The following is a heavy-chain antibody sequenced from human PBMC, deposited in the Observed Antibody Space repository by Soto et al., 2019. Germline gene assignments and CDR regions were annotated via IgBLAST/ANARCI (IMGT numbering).Heavy chain of an antibody. J-gene: IGHJ6*02. Sequence: SETLSLTCTVSGGSINTYYWSWIRQPPGKGLERIGYIYYSDNTYYNHYLKSRVGISVDTSKNKNSLKLRSVTAADTAVYYCARGVGSGWYYYYYGMDVWGQGTTVTVSS. CDR2: IYYSDNT. CDR3: ARGVGSGWYYYYYGMDV. D-gene: IGHD6-19*01. CDR1: GGSINTYY. V-gene: IGHV4-59*08.